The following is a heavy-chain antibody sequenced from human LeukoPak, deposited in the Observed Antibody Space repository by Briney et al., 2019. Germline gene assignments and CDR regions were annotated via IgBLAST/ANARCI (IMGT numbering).Heavy chain of an antibody. Sequence: GGSLRLSCAASGFTFSNYGMTWVRQAPGKGLEWVSSISSSSSYIYYADSVKGRFTISRDNAKNSLYLQMDSLRAEDTAVYYCARVHFDWLLFDWFDPWGQGTLVTVSS. CDR1: GFTFSNYG. CDR3: ARVHFDWLLFDWFDP. J-gene: IGHJ5*02. CDR2: ISSSSSYI. V-gene: IGHV3-21*01. D-gene: IGHD3-9*01.